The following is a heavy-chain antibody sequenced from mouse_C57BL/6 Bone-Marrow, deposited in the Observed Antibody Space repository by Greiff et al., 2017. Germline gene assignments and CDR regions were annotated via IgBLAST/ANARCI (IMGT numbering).Heavy chain of an antibody. CDR3: TRRGYGNYVWFAY. CDR1: GFTFSSSA. D-gene: IGHD2-1*01. Sequence: VQGVESGEGLVKPGGSLKLSCAASGFTFSSSAMSWVRQTPETRLEWVAYISSGGDYIYYADTVKGRFTISRDNARNTLYLQMSSLKSEDTAMYYCTRRGYGNYVWFAYWGQGTLVTVSA. J-gene: IGHJ3*01. V-gene: IGHV5-9-1*02. CDR2: ISSGGDYI.